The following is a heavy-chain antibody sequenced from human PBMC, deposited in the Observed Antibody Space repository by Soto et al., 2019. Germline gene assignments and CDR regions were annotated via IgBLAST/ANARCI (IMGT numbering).Heavy chain of an antibody. CDR1: GFTLSNYA. Sequence: EVQLVESGGGLVQPGGSLRLSCAASGFTLSNYAVNWVRQAPGKALEWVSYISSDSRYIYYGDSVKGRFTISRDNARNSVYLQMNSLRDEDTAVYYCARIKLVEFFFINVDVYDMDVWGQGTPVTVSS. V-gene: IGHV3-48*02. CDR2: ISSDSRYI. CDR3: ARIKLVEFFFINVDVYDMDV. D-gene: IGHD3-16*01. J-gene: IGHJ6*02.